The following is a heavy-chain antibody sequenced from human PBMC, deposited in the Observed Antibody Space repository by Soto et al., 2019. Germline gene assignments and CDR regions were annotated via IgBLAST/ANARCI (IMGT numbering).Heavy chain of an antibody. J-gene: IGHJ4*02. Sequence: EVQLVESGGGLVQPGGSLRLFCAASGFTFRSYSMNWVRQAPGKGLEWVSYISETGSTMYYQDSVKGRFTISRDNAKNSLFLQMNSLRAEDTAVYYCAPQGLGAIGYPYWGQGTLVAVAS. CDR1: GFTFRSYS. V-gene: IGHV3-48*01. CDR2: ISETGSTM. D-gene: IGHD1-26*01. CDR3: APQGLGAIGYPY.